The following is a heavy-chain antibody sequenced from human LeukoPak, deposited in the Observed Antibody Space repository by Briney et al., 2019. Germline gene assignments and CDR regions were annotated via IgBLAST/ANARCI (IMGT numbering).Heavy chain of an antibody. V-gene: IGHV4-34*01. CDR1: GGSFSGYY. CDR2: INHSGST. J-gene: IGHJ5*02. D-gene: IGHD2-2*01. CDR3: ARRGYCSSTSCERGNNWFDP. Sequence: PSETLSLTCAVYGGSFSGYYWSWIRQPPGKGLEWIGEINHSGSTNYNPSLKSRVTISVDTSKNQFSLKLSSVTAADTAVYYCARRGYCSSTSCERGNNWFDPWGQGTLVTVSS.